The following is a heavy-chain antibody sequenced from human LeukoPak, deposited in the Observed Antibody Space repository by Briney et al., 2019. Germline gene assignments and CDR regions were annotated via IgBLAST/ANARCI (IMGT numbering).Heavy chain of an antibody. D-gene: IGHD3-9*01. CDR3: ARDTLAWYDILTGYAPFDY. J-gene: IGHJ4*02. CDR2: INPNSGGT. CDR1: GYTFTGYY. V-gene: IGHV1-2*02. Sequence: GASVKVSCKASGYTFTGYYMHWVRQAPGQGLEWMGWINPNSGGTNYAQKFQGRVTMTRDTSISTAYMELSRLRSDDTAVYYCARDTLAWYDILTGYAPFDYWGQGTLVTVSS.